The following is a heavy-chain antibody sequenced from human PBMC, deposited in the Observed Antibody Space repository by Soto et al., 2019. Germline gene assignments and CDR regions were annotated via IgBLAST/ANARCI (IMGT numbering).Heavy chain of an antibody. Sequence: GASVKVSCKASGYTFTRSGISWVRQAPGQGLEWMGWMNPSTGNTDSAEKFQGRLTMTRNTSISTVYMELSSLSFEDTAVYYCARGRIIVAGGFDPWGQGTLVTVSS. D-gene: IGHD6-19*01. CDR3: ARGRIIVAGGFDP. CDR2: MNPSTGNT. V-gene: IGHV1-8*01. CDR1: GYTFTRSG. J-gene: IGHJ5*02.